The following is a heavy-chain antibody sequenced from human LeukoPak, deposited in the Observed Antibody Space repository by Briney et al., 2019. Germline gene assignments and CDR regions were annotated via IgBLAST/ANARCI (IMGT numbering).Heavy chain of an antibody. CDR3: ARHRRSSTPGYFDY. CDR1: GGSISSYY. J-gene: IGHJ4*02. Sequence: SETLSLTCTVSGGSISSYYWSWIRQPPGKGLEWIGSIYYSGSTYYNPSLKSRVTISVDTSKNQFSLKLSSVTAADTAVYYCARHRRSSTPGYFDYWGQGTLVTVSS. D-gene: IGHD6-13*01. CDR2: IYYSGST. V-gene: IGHV4-59*05.